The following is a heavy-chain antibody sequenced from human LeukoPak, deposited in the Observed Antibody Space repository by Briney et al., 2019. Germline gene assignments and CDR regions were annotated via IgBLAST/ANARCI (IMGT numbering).Heavy chain of an antibody. CDR3: ARDTTGWFDY. CDR1: GYSFTNYW. V-gene: IGHV5-10-1*01. J-gene: IGHJ5*01. D-gene: IGHD1-1*01. Sequence: GESLRISCKGSGYSFTNYWISWVRQMPGKGLEWIGRIDPSDSYTNYSPSFQGHVTISADKSISTAYLQWSSLKASDTAMYYCARDTTGWFDYWGQGTLVTVSS. CDR2: IDPSDSYT.